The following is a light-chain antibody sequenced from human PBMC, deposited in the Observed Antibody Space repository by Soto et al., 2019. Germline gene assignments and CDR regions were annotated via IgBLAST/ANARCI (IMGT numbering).Light chain of an antibody. CDR2: GAS. CDR3: HQYNNWPSRT. CDR1: ESVSTF. Sequence: DKVMTHSPATLSVSPGETATLSCRASESVSTFLAWYQQKPGQNPRLLIYGASTSATGVPARVSGSGSGREFSLTISRLQSEDFAVSYCHQYNNWPSRTFGQGTKVEVK. V-gene: IGKV3-15*01. J-gene: IGKJ1*01.